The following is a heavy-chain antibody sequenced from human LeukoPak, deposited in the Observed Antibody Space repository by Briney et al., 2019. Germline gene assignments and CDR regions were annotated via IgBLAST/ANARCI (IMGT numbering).Heavy chain of an antibody. Sequence: SETLSLTCTGSGDFITAYYWIWIRQPPGKGLEWIGYVYYTGSTEYNPSLRSRDTISLEMSTQQFSLTLTSVTPADTAVYYCASNTGTVFHYWSQGALVTVSS. V-gene: IGHV4-59*01. D-gene: IGHD7-27*01. CDR2: VYYTGST. J-gene: IGHJ4*02. CDR3: ASNTGTVFHY. CDR1: GDFITAYY.